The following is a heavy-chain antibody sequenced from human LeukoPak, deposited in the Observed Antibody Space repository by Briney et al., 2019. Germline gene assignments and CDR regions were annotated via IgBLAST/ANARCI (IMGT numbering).Heavy chain of an antibody. J-gene: IGHJ4*02. CDR1: GFTFSSYW. Sequence: GGSLRLSCAASGFTFSSYWMSWVRQAPGKGLESVANIKEDGSERYYVDSVRGRFTISRDNAKNSLYLQMSSLRAEDTAVYYCAKEGLTAPLPTGYSSYWGQGTLVTVSS. D-gene: IGHD5-12*01. V-gene: IGHV3-7*03. CDR3: AKEGLTAPLPTGYSSY. CDR2: IKEDGSER.